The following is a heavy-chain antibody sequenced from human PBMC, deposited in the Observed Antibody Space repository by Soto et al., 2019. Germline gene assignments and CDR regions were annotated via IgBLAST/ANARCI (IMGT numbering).Heavy chain of an antibody. J-gene: IGHJ6*02. Sequence: SETLSLTCAVYGGSFSGYYWSWIRQPPGKGLEWIGEINHSGSTNYNPSLKSRVTISVDTSKNQFSLKLSSVTAADTAVYYCARLGVMRGGGYLLYYYYGMDVWGQGTTVTVSS. D-gene: IGHD2-21*01. CDR3: ARLGVMRGGGYLLYYYYGMDV. CDR1: GGSFSGYY. V-gene: IGHV4-34*01. CDR2: INHSGST.